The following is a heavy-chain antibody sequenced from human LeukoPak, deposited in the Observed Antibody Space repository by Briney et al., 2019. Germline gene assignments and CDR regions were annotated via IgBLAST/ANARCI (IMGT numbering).Heavy chain of an antibody. Sequence: GESLKISRKGSGYSFTSYWIGWVRQRPGEGLEWMGIIYPGDSDTRYSPSFQGQVTISADKSISTAYLQWSSLKASDTAMYYCARFPLYVYYFDYWGQGTLVTASS. CDR3: ARFPLYVYYFDY. V-gene: IGHV5-51*01. CDR2: IYPGDSDT. D-gene: IGHD3-16*01. CDR1: GYSFTSYW. J-gene: IGHJ4*02.